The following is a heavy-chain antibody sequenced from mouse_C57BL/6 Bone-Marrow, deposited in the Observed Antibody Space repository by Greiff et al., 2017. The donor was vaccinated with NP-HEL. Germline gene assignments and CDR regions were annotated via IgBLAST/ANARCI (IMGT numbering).Heavy chain of an antibody. CDR1: GYTFTDYN. V-gene: IGHV1-18*01. Sequence: VQLQQSGPELVKPGASVKIPCKASGYTFTDYNMDWVKQSHGKSLEWIGDINPNNGGTIYNQKFKGKATLTVDKSSSTAYMELRSRTSEDAAVYYCARRGYTGYYAMDYWGQGTSVTVSS. CDR3: ARRGYTGYYAMDY. CDR2: INPNNGGT. D-gene: IGHD1-1*01. J-gene: IGHJ4*01.